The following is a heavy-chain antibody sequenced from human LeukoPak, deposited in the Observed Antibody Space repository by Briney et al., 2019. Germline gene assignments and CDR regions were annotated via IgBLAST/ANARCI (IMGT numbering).Heavy chain of an antibody. CDR2: IWYDEITK. J-gene: IGHJ6*03. CDR1: GFTFRSYG. V-gene: IGHV3-30*02. Sequence: GGSLRLPCVASGFTFRSYGIHWVRQAPGKGLEWLAFIWYDEITKNYADSVKGRFTISRDNSKNTLYVQLNSLRPDDTAVYYCAREENYYYYMDVWGKGTTVTVSS. CDR3: AREENYYYYMDV.